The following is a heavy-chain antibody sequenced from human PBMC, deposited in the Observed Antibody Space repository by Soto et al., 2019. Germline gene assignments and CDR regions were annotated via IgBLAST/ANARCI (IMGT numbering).Heavy chain of an antibody. CDR1: GFTFSSYS. CDR3: ARAPPYYDFWSGYHELDY. Sequence: GSLRLSCAASGFTFSSYSMNWVRQAPGKGLEWVSYISSSSSTIYYADSVKGRFTISRDNAKNSLYLQMNSLRAEDTAVYYCARAPPYYDFWSGYHELDYWGQGTLVTVSS. J-gene: IGHJ4*02. CDR2: ISSSSSTI. V-gene: IGHV3-48*01. D-gene: IGHD3-3*01.